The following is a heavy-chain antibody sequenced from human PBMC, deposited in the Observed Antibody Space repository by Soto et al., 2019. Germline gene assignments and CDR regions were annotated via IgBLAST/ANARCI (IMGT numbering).Heavy chain of an antibody. CDR1: GYTFTSYA. J-gene: IGHJ3*02. Sequence: QVQLVQSGAEVKKPGASVKVSCKASGYTFTSYAMHWVRQAPGQRLAWMGWINAGNGNTKYSQKSQARGTITRKTSASTAYMELSSLRSEDTAVYYCARDVGDFWSGYYTGAAFDIWGQGTMVTVSS. D-gene: IGHD3-3*01. CDR3: ARDVGDFWSGYYTGAAFDI. V-gene: IGHV1-3*01. CDR2: INAGNGNT.